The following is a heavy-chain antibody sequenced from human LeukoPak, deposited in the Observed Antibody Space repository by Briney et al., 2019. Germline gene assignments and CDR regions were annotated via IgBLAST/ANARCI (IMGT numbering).Heavy chain of an antibody. D-gene: IGHD5-18*01. CDR1: GYTFTSYG. V-gene: IGHV1-18*01. J-gene: IGHJ4*02. CDR3: ARGKRGYSYGSLDY. CDR2: ISAYNGNT. Sequence: ASVKVSCKAYGYTFTSYGISWVRQAPGQGLEWMGWISAYNGNTNYAQKLQGRVTMTTDTSTSTAYMELRSLRSDDTAVYYCARGKRGYSYGSLDYWGQGTLVTVSS.